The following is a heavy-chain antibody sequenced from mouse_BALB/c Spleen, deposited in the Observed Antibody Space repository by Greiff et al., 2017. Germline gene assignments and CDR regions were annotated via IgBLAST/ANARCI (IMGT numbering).Heavy chain of an antibody. D-gene: IGHD2-3*01. Sequence: QVQLKESGAELAKPGASVKMSCKASGYTFTSYWMHWVTQRPGQGLEWIGYINPSTGYTEYNQKFKDKATLTADKSSSTAYMQLSSLTSEDSAVYYCAPIYDEGWYFDVWGAGTTVTVSS. J-gene: IGHJ1*01. V-gene: IGHV1-7*01. CDR1: GYTFTSYW. CDR2: INPSTGYT. CDR3: APIYDEGWYFDV.